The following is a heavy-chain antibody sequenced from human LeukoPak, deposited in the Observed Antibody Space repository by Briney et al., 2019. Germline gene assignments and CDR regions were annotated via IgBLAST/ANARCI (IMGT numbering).Heavy chain of an antibody. CDR1: GFTFSSYD. V-gene: IGHV3-23*01. Sequence: GGSLRLSCAASGFTFSSYDMSWVRQAPGKGLEWVSAISGSGDSTYYADSVKGRFTISRDNSKNTLYLQMNSLTAEDTAIYYCAKATGTLGNWGQGTLVTVSS. D-gene: IGHD1-1*01. CDR3: AKATGTLGN. J-gene: IGHJ4*02. CDR2: ISGSGDST.